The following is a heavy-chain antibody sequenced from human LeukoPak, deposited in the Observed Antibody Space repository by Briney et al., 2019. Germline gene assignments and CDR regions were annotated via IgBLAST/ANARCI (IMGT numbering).Heavy chain of an antibody. J-gene: IGHJ4*02. CDR2: MNPNSGNT. D-gene: IGHD1-14*01. V-gene: IGHV1-8*02. Sequence: ASVKVSCKASGYTFTSYYMHWVRQATGQGLEWMGWMNPNSGNTGYAQKFQGRVTMTRNTSVNTAYMELSSLRSEDTAVYYCTRAGWSEHDYWGLGTLVTVSS. CDR1: GYTFTSYY. CDR3: TRAGWSEHDY.